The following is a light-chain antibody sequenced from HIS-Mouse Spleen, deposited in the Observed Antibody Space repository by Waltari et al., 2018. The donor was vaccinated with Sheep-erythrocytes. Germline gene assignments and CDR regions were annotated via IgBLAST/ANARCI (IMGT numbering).Light chain of an antibody. J-gene: IGLJ2*01. V-gene: IGLV2-14*01. CDR1: SSDVGGYNY. Sequence: QSALTQPASVSGSPGQSITISCTGTSSDVGGYNYVYWYQQHPGKAPKLLIYEVSNRPPGVSNRFSGSKSGNTASLTISGLQAEDEADYYCSSYTSSSTLVVFGGGTKLTVL. CDR3: SSYTSSSTLVV. CDR2: EVS.